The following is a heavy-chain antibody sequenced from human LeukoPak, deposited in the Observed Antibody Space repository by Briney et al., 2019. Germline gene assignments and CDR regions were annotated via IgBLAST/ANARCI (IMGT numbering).Heavy chain of an antibody. CDR3: ARLEWFGELLGYFDY. V-gene: IGHV1-2*02. D-gene: IGHD3-10*01. J-gene: IGHJ4*02. CDR2: INPNSGGT. Sequence: ASVKVSCKASGYTFTGYYMHWVRQAPGQGLEWMGWINPNSGGTNYAQKFQGRVTMTRDMSISTAYMELSRLRSDDTAVYYCARLEWFGELLGYFDYWGQGTLVTVSS. CDR1: GYTFTGYY.